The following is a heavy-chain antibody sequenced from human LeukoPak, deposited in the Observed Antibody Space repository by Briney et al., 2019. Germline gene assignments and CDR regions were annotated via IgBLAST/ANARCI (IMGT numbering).Heavy chain of an antibody. D-gene: IGHD2-21*02. CDR3: ARNCGGDCYEGHYYYGMDV. J-gene: IGHJ6*02. Sequence: SQTLSLTCAISGDIVSSNSAAWNWIRQSPSRGLEWLGRTYYRSKWYNDYAVSVKSRITINPDTSKNQFSLQLNSVTPEDTAVYYCARNCGGDCYEGHYYYGMDVWGQGTTVTVSS. CDR2: TYYRSKWYN. V-gene: IGHV6-1*01. CDR1: GDIVSSNSAA.